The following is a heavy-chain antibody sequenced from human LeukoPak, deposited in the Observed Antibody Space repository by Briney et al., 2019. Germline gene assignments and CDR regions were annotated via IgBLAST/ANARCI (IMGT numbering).Heavy chain of an antibody. Sequence: PGGSLRLSCAASGFTFSNYAMSWIRQPPGKGLEWIGEINHSGSTNYNPSLKSRVTISVDTSKNQFSLKLSSVTAADTAVYYCARGVPLPAAIDYFDYWGQGTLVTVSS. CDR2: INHSGST. D-gene: IGHD2-2*01. CDR3: ARGVPLPAAIDYFDY. CDR1: GFTFSNYA. J-gene: IGHJ4*02. V-gene: IGHV4-34*01.